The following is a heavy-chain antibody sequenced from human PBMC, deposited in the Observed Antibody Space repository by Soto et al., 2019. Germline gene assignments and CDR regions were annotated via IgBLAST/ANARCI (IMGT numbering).Heavy chain of an antibody. CDR1: GYTRTELS. CDR3: GTYTFYGVVYDAFDF. CDR2: FDPEDGET. Sequence: AASVRVSCQVSGYTRTELSMHWVRQAPGKGLEWMGGFDPEDGETIYAQKFQGRVTMTEDTSTDTAYMELSSLRSEDTAVYYCGTYTFYGVVYDAFDFCGQRTMVTVSS. V-gene: IGHV1-24*01. D-gene: IGHD3-3*01. J-gene: IGHJ3*01.